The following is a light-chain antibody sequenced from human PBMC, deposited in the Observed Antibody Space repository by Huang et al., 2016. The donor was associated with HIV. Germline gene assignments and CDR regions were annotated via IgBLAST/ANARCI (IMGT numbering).Light chain of an antibody. V-gene: IGKV3-15*01. CDR3: QQYNNWPGT. CDR1: QSVSSN. J-gene: IGKJ3*01. CDR2: GAS. Sequence: EIVMTQSPATLSVSPGERATLSCRASQSVSSNLAWYQQKPGQAPRLLIYGASTSATGIPARFSGSGSGTEFTLTISSLQSEDFAVYYCQQYNNWPGTFGPGTKVDIK.